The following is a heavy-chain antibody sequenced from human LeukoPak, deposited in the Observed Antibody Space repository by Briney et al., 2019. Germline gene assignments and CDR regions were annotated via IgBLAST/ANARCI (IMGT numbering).Heavy chain of an antibody. Sequence: PGGSLRLSCAASGFTSSNYGIHWVRQAPGKGLEWVAIIWHDGSDKYYADSVKGRFTISRDNSKNTLYLQMNSLRAEDTAVYYCTTGATGDYWGQGTLVTVSS. J-gene: IGHJ4*02. CDR2: IWHDGSDK. CDR3: TTGATGDY. V-gene: IGHV3-33*01. CDR1: GFTSSNYG. D-gene: IGHD1-26*01.